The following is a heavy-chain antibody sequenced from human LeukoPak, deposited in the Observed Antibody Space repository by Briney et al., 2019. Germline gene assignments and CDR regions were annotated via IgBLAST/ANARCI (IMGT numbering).Heavy chain of an antibody. CDR2: ISYDGSNK. Sequence: GSLRLSCAASGFTFSSYAMHWVRQAPGKGLEWVAVISYDGSNKYYADSVKGRFTISRDNSKNTLYLQMNSLRAEDTAVYYCARDSFSSGYYYGDYWGQGTLVTVSS. CDR3: ARDSFSSGYYYGDY. V-gene: IGHV3-30*04. D-gene: IGHD3-22*01. J-gene: IGHJ4*02. CDR1: GFTFSSYA.